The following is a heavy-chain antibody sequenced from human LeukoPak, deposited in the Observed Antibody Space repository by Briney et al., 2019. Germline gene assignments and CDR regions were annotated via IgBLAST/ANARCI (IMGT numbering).Heavy chain of an antibody. CDR3: ARKGGSPDY. Sequence: GGSLRLSCAASGFTFSSYWMTWVRQAPGKGLEWVANMKFDGSEKYYVDSMKGRFTISRDNAKNSLYLQMNSLRVEDTAVYYCARKGGSPDYWGQGTLVTVSS. D-gene: IGHD1-26*01. J-gene: IGHJ4*02. V-gene: IGHV3-7*01. CDR2: MKFDGSEK. CDR1: GFTFSSYW.